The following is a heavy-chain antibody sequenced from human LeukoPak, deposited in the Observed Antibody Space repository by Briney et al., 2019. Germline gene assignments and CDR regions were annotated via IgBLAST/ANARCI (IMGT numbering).Heavy chain of an antibody. CDR2: ISGSGGST. Sequence: GGSLRLSCAVSGFTVSSCCMHWVRQAPGKGLEWVSTISGSGGSTYYADSVKGRFAISRDNSKNTLYLQMNSLRAEDTAVYYCAKDWGSGSYQPDAFDIWGQGTMVTVSS. CDR3: AKDWGSGSYQPDAFDI. J-gene: IGHJ3*02. V-gene: IGHV3-23*01. CDR1: GFTVSSCC. D-gene: IGHD1-26*01.